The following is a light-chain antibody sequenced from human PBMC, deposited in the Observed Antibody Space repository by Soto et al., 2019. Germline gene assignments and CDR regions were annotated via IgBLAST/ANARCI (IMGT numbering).Light chain of an antibody. CDR1: TSNIGDKY. J-gene: IGLJ1*01. CDR3: GTWDSSLSSHNYV. CDR2: DNN. V-gene: IGLV1-51*01. Sequence: QSVLAQPPSVSAAPGQRVTISCSGSTSNIGDKYISWYQHLPGTAPKVLIYDNNKRPPGIPDRFSGSNSGSSATLAITGPQTGDEADYFCGTWDSSLSSHNYVFGTGTKVTVL.